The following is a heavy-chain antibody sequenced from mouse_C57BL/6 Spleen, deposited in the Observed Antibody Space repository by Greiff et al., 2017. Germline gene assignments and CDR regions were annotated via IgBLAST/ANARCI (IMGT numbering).Heavy chain of an antibody. J-gene: IGHJ4*01. V-gene: IGHV1-69*01. CDR3: ARTANWGAYYYAMDY. CDR2: IDPSDSYT. D-gene: IGHD4-1*01. Sequence: QVQLQQPGAELVMPGASVKLSCKASGFTFTSYWMHWVKQRPGQGLEWIGEIDPSDSYTNSTPKFKGKSTFTVDKSSSTAYMQLSSLTSEDSAVYYCARTANWGAYYYAMDYWGQGTSVTVSA. CDR1: GFTFTSYW.